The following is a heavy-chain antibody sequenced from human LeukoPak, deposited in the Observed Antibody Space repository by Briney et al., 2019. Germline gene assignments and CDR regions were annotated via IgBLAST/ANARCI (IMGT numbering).Heavy chain of an antibody. CDR2: IYYSGST. D-gene: IGHD3-9*01. J-gene: IGHJ5*02. CDR1: GGSISSSSYY. CDR3: ARQSTYYDILVP. V-gene: IGHV4-39*01. Sequence: SETLSLTCTVSGGSISSSSYYWGWIRQPPGKGLEWIGSIYYSGSTYYNPSLKSRVTISVDTSKNQFSLKLSSVTAADPAVYYCARQSTYYDILVPWGQGTLVTVSS.